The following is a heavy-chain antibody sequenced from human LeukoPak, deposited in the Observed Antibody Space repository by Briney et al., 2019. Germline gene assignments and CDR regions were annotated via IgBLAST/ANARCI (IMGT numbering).Heavy chain of an antibody. J-gene: IGHJ5*02. CDR2: IYYDESA. Sequence: SETLSLTCVVSGCSISSGYYWAWIRQPPGKGPEWIGHIYYDESAYYNPSLKSRVTISIDTSKNQFSLKLSSVSAADTAAYYCARAYSSSWYFNWFDPWGQGTLVTVSS. D-gene: IGHD6-13*01. CDR1: GCSISSGYY. V-gene: IGHV4-38-2*01. CDR3: ARAYSSSWYFNWFDP.